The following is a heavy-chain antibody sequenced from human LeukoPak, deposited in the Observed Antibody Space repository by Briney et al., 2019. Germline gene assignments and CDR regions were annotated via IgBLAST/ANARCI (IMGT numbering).Heavy chain of an antibody. Sequence: GGSLRLSCAASGFTFSSYSMNWVRQAPGKGLEWVSSISSSRSYIYYADSVKGRFTISRDNAKNSLYLQMNSLRAEDTAVYYCARQTGDYPDFDYWGQGTLVTVSS. CDR2: ISSSRSYI. CDR3: ARQTGDYPDFDY. D-gene: IGHD7-27*01. CDR1: GFTFSSYS. V-gene: IGHV3-21*01. J-gene: IGHJ4*02.